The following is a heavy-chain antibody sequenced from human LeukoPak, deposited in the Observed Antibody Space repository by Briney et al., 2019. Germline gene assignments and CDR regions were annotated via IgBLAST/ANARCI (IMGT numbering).Heavy chain of an antibody. CDR3: ARDAQVTIFGVVTDYFDY. D-gene: IGHD3-3*01. CDR2: ISWNSGSI. V-gene: IGHV3-9*01. Sequence: PGRSLRLSCAASGFTFDDYAMHWVRHAPGKGLEWVSGISWNSGSIGYADSVKGRFTISRDNAKNSLYLQMNSLRAEDTAVYYCARDAQVTIFGVVTDYFDYWGQGTLVTVSS. CDR1: GFTFDDYA. J-gene: IGHJ4*02.